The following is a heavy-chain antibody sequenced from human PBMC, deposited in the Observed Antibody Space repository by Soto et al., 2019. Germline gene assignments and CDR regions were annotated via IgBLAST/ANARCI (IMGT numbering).Heavy chain of an antibody. Sequence: QVHLVQSGAEVKKPGSSVKVSCTASGGSLRNSVVSWVRQAPAQRLEWMGGVIPILSTANYAQKFQGRVTMTADEATSTAYMELSSLSPDDTAVYYCARLGHPGHWGPGTLVIVSS. CDR2: VIPILSTA. V-gene: IGHV1-69*01. CDR1: GGSLRNSV. CDR3: ARLGHPGH. J-gene: IGHJ4*02.